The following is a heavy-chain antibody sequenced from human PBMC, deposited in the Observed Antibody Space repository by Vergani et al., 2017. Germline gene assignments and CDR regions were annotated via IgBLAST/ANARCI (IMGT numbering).Heavy chain of an antibody. D-gene: IGHD6-19*01. J-gene: IGHJ4*02. Sequence: EVQLLESGGGLVQPGGSLRLSCAASGFTFSSYAMSWVRQAPGKGLEWVSAISGSGGSTYYADSVKGRFTISRDNSKNTLYMQMNSLSAEDTAVYYCAKYPSAPIAVVGSGYWGQGTLVTVSS. V-gene: IGHV3-23*01. CDR1: GFTFSSYA. CDR2: ISGSGGST. CDR3: AKYPSAPIAVVGSGY.